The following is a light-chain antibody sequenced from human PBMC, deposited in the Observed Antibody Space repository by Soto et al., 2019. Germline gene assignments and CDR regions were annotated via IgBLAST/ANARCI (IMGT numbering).Light chain of an antibody. Sequence: IQVSQSHSPLSASVGARVTITCRASQGISNWLAWYQQKPGKAPKLLIYKASTLKSGVPSRFSGSGSGTEFTLTISSLQPEDFATYYCQQYNNYPRTFGQGTKVDIK. CDR1: QGISNW. J-gene: IGKJ1*01. CDR3: QQYNNYPRT. V-gene: IGKV1-5*03. CDR2: KAS.